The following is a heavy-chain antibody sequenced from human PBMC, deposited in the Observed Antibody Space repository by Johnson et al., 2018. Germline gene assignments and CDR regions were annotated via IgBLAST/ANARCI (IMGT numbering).Heavy chain of an antibody. Sequence: QVQLLESGGDVVQPGRSLRLSCAASGFTFSSYGMHWVRQAPGKGLEWVAVISYDGSNKYYTDSVKGRFTISRDNSKNRLNLKMNSLRAEEPAVYYCARGPRYATLRLGELSSLREEYFQYWGQGTLVTVSS. CDR3: ARGPRYATLRLGELSSLREEYFQY. CDR2: ISYDGSNK. V-gene: IGHV3-30*03. CDR1: GFTFSSYG. J-gene: IGHJ1*01. D-gene: IGHD3-16*02.